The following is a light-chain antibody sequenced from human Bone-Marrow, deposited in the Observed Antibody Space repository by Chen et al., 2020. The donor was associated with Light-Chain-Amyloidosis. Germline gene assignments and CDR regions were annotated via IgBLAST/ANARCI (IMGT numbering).Light chain of an antibody. Sequence: SYVLTQPPAVSVAPGQTARITCGGDDIETESVHWYQLKPGQAPVLVVEDDSDRPSGIPERFCGSNCGNTATVTISRVEGGDEADYYCQVWDSINDQVVFGGGTKLTVL. CDR3: QVWDSINDQVV. CDR2: DDS. CDR1: DIETES. V-gene: IGLV3-21*02. J-gene: IGLJ2*01.